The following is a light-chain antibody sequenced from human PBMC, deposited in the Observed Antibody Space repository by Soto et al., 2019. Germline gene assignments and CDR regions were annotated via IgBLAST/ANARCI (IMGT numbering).Light chain of an antibody. CDR1: SSDIGRSNL. V-gene: IGLV2-23*01. CDR2: EGT. CDR3: CSFAHPDSLV. Sequence: QSALTQPASVSGSPGQSITISCTGSSSDIGRSNLVSWYQPHPGKAPKLMIYEGTKRPSGVSDRFSGSKSGNTASLTISGLQADDEGDYHCCSFAHPDSLVFGGGTKLTVL. J-gene: IGLJ3*02.